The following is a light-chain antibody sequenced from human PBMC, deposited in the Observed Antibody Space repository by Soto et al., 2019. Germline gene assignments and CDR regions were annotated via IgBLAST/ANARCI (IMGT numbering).Light chain of an antibody. CDR3: SSFTTSSPSV. J-gene: IGLJ1*01. V-gene: IGLV2-14*01. CDR1: SRDVGGYDY. Sequence: QSALTQPASVSGSPGQSITISCTGTSRDVGGYDYVSWYQQHPDKAPKLVIYEVSNRPSGVSTRFSGSKSGNTASLTISGLQADDEADYYCSSFTTSSPSVFGTGTKVTVL. CDR2: EVS.